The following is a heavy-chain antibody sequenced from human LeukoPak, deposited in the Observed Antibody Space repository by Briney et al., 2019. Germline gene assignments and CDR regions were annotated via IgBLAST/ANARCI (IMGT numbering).Heavy chain of an antibody. Sequence: GGSLRLSCAASEFTFSSFGMHWVRQAPGKGLEWVAVISYDGSNKYYADSVKGRFTISRDNSKSTLYLQMNSLRAEDTAVYYCAKNSMTTVTNYYFDYWGQGTLVTVSS. J-gene: IGHJ4*02. CDR1: EFTFSSFG. V-gene: IGHV3-30*18. CDR2: ISYDGSNK. D-gene: IGHD4-11*01. CDR3: AKNSMTTVTNYYFDY.